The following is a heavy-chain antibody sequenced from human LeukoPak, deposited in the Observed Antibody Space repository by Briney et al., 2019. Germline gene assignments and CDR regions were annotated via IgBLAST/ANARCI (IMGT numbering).Heavy chain of an antibody. CDR2: IYYSGRT. Sequence: SQTLSLTCTVSGGSISSGDYYWSWVRQPPGKGLEWIGYIYYSGRTYYNPSLKSRVTISVDTSKNQYSLKLSSVTAAGTAVYYCARERSGYGSGSSFFDYWGQGTLVTVSS. V-gene: IGHV4-30-4*01. CDR1: GGSISSGDYY. J-gene: IGHJ4*02. CDR3: ARERSGYGSGSSFFDY. D-gene: IGHD3-10*01.